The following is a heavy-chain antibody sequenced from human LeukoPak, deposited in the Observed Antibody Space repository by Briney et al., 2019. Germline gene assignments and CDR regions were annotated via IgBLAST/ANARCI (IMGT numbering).Heavy chain of an antibody. D-gene: IGHD3-10*01. Sequence: GASVKVSCKASGYTFTGYYMHWVRQATGQGLEWMGWMNPNSGNTGYAQKFQGRVTMTRNTSISTAYMELSSLRSEDTAVYYCARGLDYYGSGALYYYYMDVWGKGTTVTISS. V-gene: IGHV1-8*02. CDR2: MNPNSGNT. J-gene: IGHJ6*03. CDR1: GYTFTGYY. CDR3: ARGLDYYGSGALYYYYMDV.